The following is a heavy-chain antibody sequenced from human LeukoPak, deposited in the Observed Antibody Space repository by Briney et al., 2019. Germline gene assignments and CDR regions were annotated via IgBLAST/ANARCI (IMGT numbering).Heavy chain of an antibody. Sequence: GGSLRLSCAASGFTFSSYEMNWVRQTPGKGLEWVSYISSSGSTIYYADSVKGRFTISRDNAKNSLYLQMNSLRAEDTAVYYCASQYSSGWYLIDYWGQGTLVTVSS. CDR1: GFTFSSYE. V-gene: IGHV3-48*03. CDR2: ISSSGSTI. D-gene: IGHD6-19*01. CDR3: ASQYSSGWYLIDY. J-gene: IGHJ4*02.